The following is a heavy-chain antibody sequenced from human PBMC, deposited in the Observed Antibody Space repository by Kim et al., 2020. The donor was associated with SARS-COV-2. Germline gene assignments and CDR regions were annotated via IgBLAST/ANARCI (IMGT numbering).Heavy chain of an antibody. D-gene: IGHD3-22*01. CDR3: AKIGYYYDSTDGMDV. CDR2: ISYDGSNK. V-gene: IGHV3-30*18. Sequence: GGSLRLSCAASGFTFSSYGMHWVRQAPGKGLEWVAVISYDGSNKYYADSVKGRFTISRDNSKNTLYLQMNSLRAEDTAVYYCAKIGYYYDSTDGMDVWGQGTTVTVSS. CDR1: GFTFSSYG. J-gene: IGHJ6*02.